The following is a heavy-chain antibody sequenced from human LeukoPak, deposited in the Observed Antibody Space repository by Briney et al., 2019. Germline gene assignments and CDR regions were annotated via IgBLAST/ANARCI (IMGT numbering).Heavy chain of an antibody. CDR2: IYTSGST. Sequence: PSETLSLTCTVSGGSISSGSYYWSWIRQPAGKGLEWIGRIYTSGSTNHNPSHKSRVTISVDTSKNQFSLKLSSVTAADTALYYCARDSLLPSAMGYYYMDVWGKGTTVTVSS. V-gene: IGHV4-61*02. CDR3: ARDSLLPSAMGYYYMDV. CDR1: GGSISSGSYY. J-gene: IGHJ6*03. D-gene: IGHD2-2*01.